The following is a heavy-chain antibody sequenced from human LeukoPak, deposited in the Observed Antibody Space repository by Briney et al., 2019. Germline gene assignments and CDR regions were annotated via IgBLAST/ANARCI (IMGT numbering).Heavy chain of an antibody. D-gene: IGHD2-2*02. Sequence: GGSLRLSCAASGFTFRNAWMNWVRQAPGKGLEWVGRIKSKIDGGTTDYAAPVKGRFTISRDDSKNTLYLQMNSLKTEDTAVYYCTTLSSQLLYNYYYYYYMDVWGKGTTVTVSS. V-gene: IGHV3-15*01. CDR2: IKSKIDGGTT. CDR1: GFTFRNAW. J-gene: IGHJ6*03. CDR3: TTLSSQLLYNYYYYYYMDV.